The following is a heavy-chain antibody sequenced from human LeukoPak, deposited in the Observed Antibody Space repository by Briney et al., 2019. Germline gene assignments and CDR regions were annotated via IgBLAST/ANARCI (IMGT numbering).Heavy chain of an antibody. Sequence: PGGSLRLSCVASGFTFTNAWMNWVRQAPGKGLEWVASINHNGNVNYYVDSVKGRFTISRNDAKNSLYLQMSNLRAEDTAVYFCARGGGLDVWGQGATVIVSS. CDR2: INHNGNVN. V-gene: IGHV3-7*03. CDR1: GFTFTNAW. CDR3: ARGGGLDV. J-gene: IGHJ6*02. D-gene: IGHD3-16*01.